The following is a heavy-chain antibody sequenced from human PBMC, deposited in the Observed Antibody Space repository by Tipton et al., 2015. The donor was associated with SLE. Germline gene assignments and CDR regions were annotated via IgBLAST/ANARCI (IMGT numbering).Heavy chain of an antibody. CDR2: IYYSGST. Sequence: TLSLTCAVYGGSFSGYYWSWIRQPPGKGLEWIGYIYYSGSTNYNPSLKSRVTMSVDTSKNQFSLKLSSVTAADTAVYYCARAPGLVWFGERRFDPWGQGTLVTVSS. CDR1: GGSFSGYY. D-gene: IGHD3-10*01. CDR3: ARAPGLVWFGERRFDP. V-gene: IGHV4-34*01. J-gene: IGHJ5*02.